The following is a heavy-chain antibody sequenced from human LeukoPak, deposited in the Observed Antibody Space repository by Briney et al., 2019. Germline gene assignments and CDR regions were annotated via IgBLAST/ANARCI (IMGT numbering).Heavy chain of an antibody. J-gene: IGHJ5*02. CDR3: ARGVRWFDP. CDR1: GFTFSSYA. V-gene: IGHV1-69*05. CDR2: IIPIFGTA. D-gene: IGHD3-10*01. Sequence: GGSLRLSCAASGFTFSSYAISWVRQAPGQGLEWMGGIIPIFGTANYAQKFQGRVTITTDESTSTAYMELSSLRSEDTAVYYCARGVRWFDPWGQGTLVTVSS.